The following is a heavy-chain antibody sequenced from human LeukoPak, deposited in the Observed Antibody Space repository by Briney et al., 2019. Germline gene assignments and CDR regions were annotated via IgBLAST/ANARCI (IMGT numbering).Heavy chain of an antibody. D-gene: IGHD3-10*01. CDR3: ARVRYYYGSGAEPFDY. CDR1: GFTFSSYS. J-gene: IGHJ4*02. CDR2: ISSSSSTI. Sequence: PGGSLRLSCAASGFTFSSYSMNWVRQAPGKGLEWVSYISSSSSTIYYADSVKGRFTISRDNAKNSLYLQMNSLRAEDTAVYYCARVRYYYGSGAEPFDYWGQGTPVTVSS. V-gene: IGHV3-48*01.